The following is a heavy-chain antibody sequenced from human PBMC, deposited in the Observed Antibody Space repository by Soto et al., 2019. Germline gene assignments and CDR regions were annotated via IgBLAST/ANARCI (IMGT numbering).Heavy chain of an antibody. V-gene: IGHV3-30-3*01. CDR2: ISYDGSKK. D-gene: IGHD4-17*01. Sequence: XGSLRLSCAASGFTFSSYXXXWVXXXPGKXLEWVAXISYDGSKKNHADSVQGRFTMSRDNSKTTRYLKMNSLRAEDTAVYYCARGFPYDYGDYAHFDYWGQGTLVTVSS. CDR1: GFTFSSYX. J-gene: IGHJ4*02. CDR3: ARGFPYDYGDYAHFDY.